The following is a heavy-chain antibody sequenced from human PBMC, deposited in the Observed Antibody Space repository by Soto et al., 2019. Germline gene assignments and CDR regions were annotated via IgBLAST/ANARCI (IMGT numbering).Heavy chain of an antibody. CDR2: IYYSGST. CDR3: ARKSGYGYWFDP. V-gene: IGHV4-30-4*01. J-gene: IGHJ5*02. CDR1: GGSISSGDYY. Sequence: SETLSLTCTVSGGSISSGDYYWSWIRHPPGKGLEWIGYIYYSGSTYYNPSLKSRVTISVDTSKNQFSLKLSSVTAADTAVYYCARKSGYGYWFDPWGQGTMVTFSS. D-gene: IGHD5-18*01.